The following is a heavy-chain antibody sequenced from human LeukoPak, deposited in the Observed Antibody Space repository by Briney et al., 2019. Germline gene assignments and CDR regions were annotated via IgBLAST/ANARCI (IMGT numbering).Heavy chain of an antibody. CDR1: GGSISSSSYY. D-gene: IGHD1-26*01. CDR2: ISGSGGST. Sequence: ETLSLTCTVSGGSISSSSYYWGWIRQPPGKGLEWVSAISGSGGSTYYADSVKGRFTISRDNAKNSLYLQMNSLRAEDTAVYYCASGSYYYYYMEVWGKGTTVTVSS. J-gene: IGHJ6*03. CDR3: ASGSYYYYYMEV. V-gene: IGHV3-23*01.